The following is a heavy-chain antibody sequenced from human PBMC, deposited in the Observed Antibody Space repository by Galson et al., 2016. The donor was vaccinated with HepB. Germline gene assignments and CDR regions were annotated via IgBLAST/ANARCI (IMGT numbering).Heavy chain of an antibody. CDR1: GGSIGNGGYS. J-gene: IGHJ4*02. D-gene: IGHD3-10*01. V-gene: IGHV4-30-2*01. CDR3: ARSIVYYYGSDSYVSYLDY. Sequence: TLSLTCGVSGGSIGNGGYSWTWVRQPPGKDLEWIGYIYHSGSTYYNPSLKSRLTISASRSKNQFSLKLDSVTAADTAVYFCARSIVYYYGSDSYVSYLDYWGQGTLVTVSS. CDR2: IYHSGST.